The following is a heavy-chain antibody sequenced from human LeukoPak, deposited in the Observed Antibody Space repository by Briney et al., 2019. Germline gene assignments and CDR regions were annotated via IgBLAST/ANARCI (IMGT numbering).Heavy chain of an antibody. J-gene: IGHJ3*02. CDR3: ARGRWFGELFHDAFDI. V-gene: IGHV3-7*03. Sequence: GGSLRLSCAASGFTFSSYWMSWVRQAPGKGLEWVANIKQDGSEKYYVDSVKGRFTISRDNAKNSLYLQMNSLRAEDTAVYYCARGRWFGELFHDAFDIWGQGTMVTVSS. CDR2: IKQDGSEK. D-gene: IGHD3-10*01. CDR1: GFTFSSYW.